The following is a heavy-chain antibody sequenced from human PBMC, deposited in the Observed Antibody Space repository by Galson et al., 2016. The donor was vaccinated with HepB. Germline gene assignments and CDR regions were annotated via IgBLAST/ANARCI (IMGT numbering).Heavy chain of an antibody. Sequence: LRLSCAVSGFSFSHYWMSWVRQAPGKGLEWVANIKHDESEKYYVDSVKGRFTISRNNAKNSVYLQMNSLRAEDTAVYYCARGLVVLAASNYDMYVWGQGTTVTFSS. CDR3: ARGLVVLAASNYDMYV. CDR1: GFSFSHYW. V-gene: IGHV3-7*01. CDR2: IKHDESEK. J-gene: IGHJ6*02. D-gene: IGHD2-2*01.